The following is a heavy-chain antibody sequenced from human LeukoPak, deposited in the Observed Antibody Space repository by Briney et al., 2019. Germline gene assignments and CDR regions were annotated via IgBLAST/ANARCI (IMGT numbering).Heavy chain of an antibody. V-gene: IGHV4-4*07. CDR2: IYTSGST. Sequence: SETLSLTCTVSGGSISSYYWSWIRQPAGKGLEWIGRIYTSGSTNYNPSLKSRVTMSVDTSKNQFSLKLSSVTAADTAVYYCARDTGNYSSAPPVAFDIWGQGTMVTVSS. J-gene: IGHJ3*02. CDR1: GGSISSYY. CDR3: ARDTGNYSSAPPVAFDI. D-gene: IGHD6-19*01.